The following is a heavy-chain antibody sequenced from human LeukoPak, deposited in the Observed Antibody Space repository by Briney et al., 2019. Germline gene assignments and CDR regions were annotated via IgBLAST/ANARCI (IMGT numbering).Heavy chain of an antibody. V-gene: IGHV4-31*03. CDR3: ARDHCSGGSCYLPAGWFDP. CDR2: IYYSGST. CDR1: GGSISSGGYY. D-gene: IGHD2-15*01. J-gene: IGHJ5*02. Sequence: SETLSLTCTVSGGSISSGGYYWSWIRQHPGKGLEWIGYIYYSGSTYYNPSPKSRVTISVDTSKNQFSLKLSSVTAADTAVYYCARDHCSGGSCYLPAGWFDPWGQGTLVTVSS.